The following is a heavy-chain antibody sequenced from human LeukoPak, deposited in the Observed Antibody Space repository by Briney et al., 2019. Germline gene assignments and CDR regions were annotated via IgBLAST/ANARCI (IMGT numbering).Heavy chain of an antibody. CDR3: ARDRAPVTMIRGAPGGFDP. CDR2: MFYSGST. D-gene: IGHD3-10*01. CDR1: GGSISSHF. Sequence: PSGSLSLTCTVSGGSISSHFWSWIRQPPGKGLEWIGYMFYSGSTNYNPSLKSRGTISVDASKNQLSLKLTSVRAADTAVYYCARDRAPVTMIRGAPGGFDPWGQGTLVTVSS. J-gene: IGHJ5*02. V-gene: IGHV4-59*11.